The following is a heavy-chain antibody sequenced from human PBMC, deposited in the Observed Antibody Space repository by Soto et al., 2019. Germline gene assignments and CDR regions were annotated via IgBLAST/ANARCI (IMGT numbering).Heavy chain of an antibody. Sequence: GGSLRLSCAASGFTVSSNYMSWVRQAPGKGLEWVSIIYSSGSTYYGDSVKDRFTISRDNSKNTLYLQMNSLRAEDTAVYYCATKVVAYCSGGCFDYWVQGA. CDR2: IYSSGST. J-gene: IGHJ4*02. CDR1: GFTVSSNY. CDR3: ATKVVAYCSGGCFDY. D-gene: IGHD2-8*02. V-gene: IGHV3-66*01.